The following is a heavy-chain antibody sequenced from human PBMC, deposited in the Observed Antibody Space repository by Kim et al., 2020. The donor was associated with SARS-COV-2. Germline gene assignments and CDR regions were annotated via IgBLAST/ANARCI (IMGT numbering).Heavy chain of an antibody. D-gene: IGHD3-22*01. J-gene: IGHJ3*02. CDR3: AKVIFTYYYDSGHDAFDI. CDR1: GFTFDDYA. Sequence: GGSLRLSCAASGFTFDDYAMHWVRQAPGKGLEWVSLISGDGGSTYYADSVKGRFTISRDNSKNSLYLQMNSLRTEDTALYYCAKVIFTYYYDSGHDAFDIWGQGTMVTVSS. CDR2: ISGDGGST. V-gene: IGHV3-43*02.